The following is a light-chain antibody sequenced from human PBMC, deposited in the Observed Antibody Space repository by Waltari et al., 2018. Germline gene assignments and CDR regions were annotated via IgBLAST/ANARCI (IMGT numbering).Light chain of an antibody. Sequence: SGRASESGGRSLFWDQQKHGQAPRLLIYDASTRATGIPDRFSGGGSGTDFSLTISRLEPEDFAVYYCQMYVRLPVTFGQGTKVEI. CDR1: ESGGRSL. CDR2: DAS. CDR3: QMYVRLPVT. V-gene: IGKV3-20*01. J-gene: IGKJ1*01.